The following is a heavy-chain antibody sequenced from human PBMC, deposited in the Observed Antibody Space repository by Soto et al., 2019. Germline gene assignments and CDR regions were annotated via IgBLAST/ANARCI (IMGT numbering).Heavy chain of an antibody. CDR1: GGSISSGAYY. D-gene: IGHD4-17*01. J-gene: IGHJ4*02. CDR2: IYYSGST. CDR3: ARDNYGDTYYFDY. V-gene: IGHV4-30-4*01. Sequence: QVQLQESGPGLVKPSQTLSLTCTVSGGSISSGAYYWSWVRQPPGKGLELIGYIYYSGSTYYNPSLKSRVTISVDTSKNQFSLKLSSVTATDTAVYYCARDNYGDTYYFDYWGQGTLVTVSS.